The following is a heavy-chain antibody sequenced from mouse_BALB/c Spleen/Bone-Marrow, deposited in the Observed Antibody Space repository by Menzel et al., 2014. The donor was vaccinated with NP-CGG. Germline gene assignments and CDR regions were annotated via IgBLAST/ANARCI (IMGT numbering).Heavy chain of an antibody. V-gene: IGHV1S135*01. D-gene: IGHD2-1*01. CDR1: GYAFTSYN. J-gene: IGHJ3*01. CDR2: IDPFNGGT. CDR3: AREDYGKGFAY. Sequence: QLQESGPELVKPGASVKVSCKASGYAFTSYNMYWVKQSHGKSLEWIGHIDPFNGGTSYNQKFKGKATLTVDKSASTAYMHLNSLTSEDSAVYYCAREDYGKGFAYWGQGTLVTVSA.